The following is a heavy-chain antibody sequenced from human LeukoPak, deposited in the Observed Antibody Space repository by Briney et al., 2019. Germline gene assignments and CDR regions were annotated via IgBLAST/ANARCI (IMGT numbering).Heavy chain of an antibody. Sequence: GGSLRLSRAASGFTFSSYAMGWVRRAPGKGLEWVSAISGSGGSTYYADSVKGRFTISRDNSKNTLYLQMNSLRAEDTAVYYCAKGEWDILTGYYFTYYYYMDVWGKGTTVTVSS. CDR1: GFTFSSYA. D-gene: IGHD3-9*01. J-gene: IGHJ6*03. V-gene: IGHV3-23*01. CDR2: ISGSGGST. CDR3: AKGEWDILTGYYFTYYYYMDV.